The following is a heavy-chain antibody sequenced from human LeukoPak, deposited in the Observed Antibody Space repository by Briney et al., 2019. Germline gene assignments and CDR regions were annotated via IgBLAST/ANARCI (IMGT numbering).Heavy chain of an antibody. CDR1: GFTFSSYA. V-gene: IGHV3-23*01. CDR3: ASDPFTYYYGSGSPFDY. Sequence: GGSLRLSCAASGFTFSSYAMSWVRQAPGKGLEWVSAISGSGGSTYYADSVKGRFTISRDNSKNTLYLQMNSLRAEDTAVYYCASDPFTYYYGSGSPFDYWGQGTLVTVSS. J-gene: IGHJ4*02. CDR2: ISGSGGST. D-gene: IGHD3-10*01.